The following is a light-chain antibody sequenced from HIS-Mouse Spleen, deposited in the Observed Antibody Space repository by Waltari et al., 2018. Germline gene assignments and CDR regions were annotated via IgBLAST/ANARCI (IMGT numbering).Light chain of an antibody. CDR2: QDS. CDR1: NLGDKY. Sequence: SYELTQPPSVSVSPGQTASITCSGANLGDKYACWYQQKPGQSPGLVIYQDSKRPSGIPERFSGSNSGNTATLTISGTQAMDEADYYCKAWDSSTVVFGGGTKLTVL. J-gene: IGLJ2*01. V-gene: IGLV3-1*01. CDR3: KAWDSSTVV.